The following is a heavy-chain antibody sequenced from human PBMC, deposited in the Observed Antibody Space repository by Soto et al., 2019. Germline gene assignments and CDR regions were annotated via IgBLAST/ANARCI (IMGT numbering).Heavy chain of an antibody. CDR2: IYYSGST. CDR1: GDSISSSTYY. J-gene: IGHJ4*02. Sequence: SETLSLTCTVSGDSISSSTYYWGWIRQPPGKGLEWVGSIYYSGSTYYNPSLKSRVTISVDRSKNQFSLKLSSVTAADTAVYYCARHSSSGSYYVRYFGYWGQGALVTVSS. D-gene: IGHD1-26*01. V-gene: IGHV4-39*01. CDR3: ARHSSSGSYYVRYFGY.